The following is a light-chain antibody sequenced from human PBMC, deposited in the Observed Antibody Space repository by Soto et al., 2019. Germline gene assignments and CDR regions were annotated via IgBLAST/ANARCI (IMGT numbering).Light chain of an antibody. CDR1: QSVSSN. CDR2: GAS. Sequence: EIVMTQSPATLSVSPGERATLSCRASQSVSSNLAWYQQKPGQAPRLLIYGASTRATGFPARFSGSGSGTEFTLTISSLQSEDSAVYYCQQYNKWPPWTFGQGTKVEIK. CDR3: QQYNKWPPWT. V-gene: IGKV3-15*01. J-gene: IGKJ1*01.